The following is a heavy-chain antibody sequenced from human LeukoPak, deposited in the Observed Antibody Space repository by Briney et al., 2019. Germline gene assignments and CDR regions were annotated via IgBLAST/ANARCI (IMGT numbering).Heavy chain of an antibody. CDR2: IYSGGGT. CDR1: GFTFSSNY. Sequence: GGSLRLSCAASGFTFSSNYMTWVRQAPGKGLQWVSVIYSGGGTYYADSVKGRFTISRDNSKNTLHLQMGSLRPEDTAVYYCARDSVVDTRDYWGQGTLVTVSS. J-gene: IGHJ4*02. V-gene: IGHV3-53*05. D-gene: IGHD3-22*01. CDR3: ARDSVVDTRDY.